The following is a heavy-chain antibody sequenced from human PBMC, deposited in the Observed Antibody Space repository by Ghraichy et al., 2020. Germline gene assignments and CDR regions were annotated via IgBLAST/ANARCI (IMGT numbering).Heavy chain of an antibody. J-gene: IGHJ6*02. D-gene: IGHD5-24*01. CDR3: ARDRGGYNPFYYGMDV. CDR2: IKQDGIDK. V-gene: IGHV3-7*03. CDR1: GFTFSSYW. Sequence: GGSLRLSCAASGFTFSSYWMNWVRQAPGKGLEWVANIKQDGIDKYYVDSVKGRFTISRDNAKNSLYLQMNSLRAEDTAVYYCARDRGGYNPFYYGMDVWGQGTTVTVSS.